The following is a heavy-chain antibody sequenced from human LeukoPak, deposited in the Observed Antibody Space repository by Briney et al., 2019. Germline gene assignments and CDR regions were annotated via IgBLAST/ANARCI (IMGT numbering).Heavy chain of an antibody. CDR2: IYPGDSDT. D-gene: IGHD3-3*01. CDR3: ARHADLGYDFWSGYYPNYFDY. J-gene: IGHJ4*02. CDR1: GSRFTSYW. Sequence: GESLKISCKGSGSRFTSYWIGWVCQMPGKGLEWMGIIYPGDSDTRYSPSFQGQVTISADKSISTAYLQWSSLKASDTAMYYCARHADLGYDFWSGYYPNYFDYWGQGTLVTVSS. V-gene: IGHV5-51*01.